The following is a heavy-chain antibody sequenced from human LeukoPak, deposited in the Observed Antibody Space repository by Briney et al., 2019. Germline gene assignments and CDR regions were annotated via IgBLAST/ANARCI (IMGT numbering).Heavy chain of an antibody. CDR1: GGSVSSGDYS. J-gene: IGHJ5*02. V-gene: IGHV4-30-2*01. D-gene: IGHD6-13*01. CDR3: ARHGKGSSWYEAWFDP. CDR2: IFHSGTT. Sequence: SETLSLTCTVSGGSVSSGDYSWDWIRQPPGKGLEWIGYIFHSGTTYYNPSLKSRVTISVDTSKDQFSLKLSSVTAADTAVYYSARHGKGSSWYEAWFDPWGQGTLVTVSS.